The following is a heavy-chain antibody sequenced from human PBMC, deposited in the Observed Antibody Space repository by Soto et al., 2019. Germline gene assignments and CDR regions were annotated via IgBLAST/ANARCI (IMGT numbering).Heavy chain of an antibody. V-gene: IGHV3-7*01. Sequence: GASLRLSCAASVFTVTSYWMSWVRQAPGKGLEWVANIKQDGSEKYYVDSVKGRFTISRDNAKNSLYLQMNSLRAEDTAVYYCARERSALGYGTLDYWGQGT. CDR1: VFTVTSYW. CDR2: IKQDGSEK. CDR3: ARERSALGYGTLDY. D-gene: IGHD2-8*01. J-gene: IGHJ4*02.